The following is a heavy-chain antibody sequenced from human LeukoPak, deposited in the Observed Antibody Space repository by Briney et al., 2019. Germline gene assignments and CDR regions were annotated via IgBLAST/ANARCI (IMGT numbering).Heavy chain of an antibody. CDR1: GGSISNSSCY. Sequence: SETLSLTCTVSGGSISNSSCYWGWIRQPPGKGLEWIGEIYHNGSTNYNPSLKSRVTISVDKSKNQFSLKLSSVTAADTAVYYCARDGALSYYYDSSGYDYWGQGTLVTVSS. CDR2: IYHNGST. J-gene: IGHJ4*02. D-gene: IGHD3-22*01. V-gene: IGHV4-39*07. CDR3: ARDGALSYYYDSSGYDY.